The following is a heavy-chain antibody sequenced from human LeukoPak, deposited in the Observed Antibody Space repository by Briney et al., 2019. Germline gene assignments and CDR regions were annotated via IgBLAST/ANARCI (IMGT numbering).Heavy chain of an antibody. CDR3: ARDSGSGWPRENYFDY. D-gene: IGHD6-19*01. Sequence: GGSLRLSCAASGFTFSSSWMAWVRQAPGKGLEWVGNIKEDGTAKNYVVSVRGRFTISRDNAKNSLYLRMNSLRGEDTAVYYCARDSGSGWPRENYFDYWGQGTLVTVSS. J-gene: IGHJ4*02. V-gene: IGHV3-7*01. CDR2: IKEDGTAK. CDR1: GFTFSSSW.